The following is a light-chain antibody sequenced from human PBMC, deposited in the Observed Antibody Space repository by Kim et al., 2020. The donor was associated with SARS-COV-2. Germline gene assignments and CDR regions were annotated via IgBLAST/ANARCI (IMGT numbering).Light chain of an antibody. CDR3: CSYAGSYTYV. J-gene: IGLJ1*01. CDR2: DVS. CDR1: SIDVVGYNY. Sequence: GQSVAISCTGTSIDVVGYNYVSWYQQLPGEAPKLMIYDVSKRPSGVPDRFSGSKSGNTASLTISGLQAEDEADYYCCSYAGSYTYVFGAGTKVTVL. V-gene: IGLV2-11*01.